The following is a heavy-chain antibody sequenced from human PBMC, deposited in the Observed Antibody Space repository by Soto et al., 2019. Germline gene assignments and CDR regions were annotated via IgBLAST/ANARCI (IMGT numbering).Heavy chain of an antibody. CDR3: AKDASSGITSFDS. CDR2: VSGSAGST. J-gene: IGHJ2*01. Sequence: EVQLLESGGGLVQPGGSLRLSCAASGFTFSSYAMSWVRQAPGKGLEWVSVVSGSAGSTYYADSVKGRFTISRDNSTNTLYLQMNSLRAEDTAVYYCAKDASSGITSFDSWGRGTVVTVSS. V-gene: IGHV3-23*01. D-gene: IGHD3-3*01. CDR1: GFTFSSYA.